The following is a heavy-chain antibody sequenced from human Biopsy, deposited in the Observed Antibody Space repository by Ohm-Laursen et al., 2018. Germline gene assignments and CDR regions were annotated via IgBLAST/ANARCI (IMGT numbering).Heavy chain of an antibody. CDR2: IFNSANT. V-gene: IGHV4-31*01. CDR3: ARGDYFDSNGYFWFDP. Sequence: SDTLFLTCPVSGGSISSGGSYWSWIRQRPGKGLEWIGYIFNSANTYYNPSLKNLITISGDTSKNQFSLKLNSVTAADTAVYYCARGDYFDSNGYFWFDPWGQGTLVTVSS. CDR1: GGSISSGGSY. D-gene: IGHD3-22*01. J-gene: IGHJ5*02.